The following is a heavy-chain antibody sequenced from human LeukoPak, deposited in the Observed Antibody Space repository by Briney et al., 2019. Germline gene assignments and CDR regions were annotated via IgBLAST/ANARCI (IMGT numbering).Heavy chain of an antibody. D-gene: IGHD6-19*01. CDR2: ISYDGSNK. CDR3: ARDRQWPAGFDY. CDR1: GFTFSSYA. V-gene: IGHV3-30*01. Sequence: GRSLRLSCAASGFTFSSYAMHWVRQAPGKGREWVAVISYDGSNKYYADSVKGRFTISRDNSKNTLYLQMNSLRAEDTAVYYCARDRQWPAGFDYWGQGTLVTVSS. J-gene: IGHJ4*02.